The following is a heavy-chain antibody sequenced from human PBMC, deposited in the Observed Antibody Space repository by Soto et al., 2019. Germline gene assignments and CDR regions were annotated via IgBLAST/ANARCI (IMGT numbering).Heavy chain of an antibody. V-gene: IGHV3-23*01. CDR2: ISGGGGST. D-gene: IGHD4-17*01. CDR3: AKCEKATVTTCWFDP. J-gene: IGHJ5*02. CDR1: GFTFSSYA. Sequence: GGSLRLSCAASGFTFSSYAMSWVRQAPGKGLEWVSAISGGGGSTYYADSVKGRFTISRDNSKNTLYLQMNSLRAEDTAVYYCAKCEKATVTTCWFDPWGQGTLVTVSS.